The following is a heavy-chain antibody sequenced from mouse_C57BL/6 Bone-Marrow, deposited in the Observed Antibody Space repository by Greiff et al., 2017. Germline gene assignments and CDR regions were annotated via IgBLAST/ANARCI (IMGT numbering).Heavy chain of an antibody. CDR3: TRSLRGY. J-gene: IGHJ2*01. CDR1: GYTFTDYE. Sequence: VQLQQSGAELVRPGASVTLSCKASGYTFTDYEMHWVKQTPVHGLEWIGAIDPETGGTAYNQKFKGKAILTADKSSSTAYIELRSLTSEDSAVYYCTRSLRGYWGQGTTLTVSS. D-gene: IGHD1-1*01. CDR2: IDPETGGT. V-gene: IGHV1-15*01.